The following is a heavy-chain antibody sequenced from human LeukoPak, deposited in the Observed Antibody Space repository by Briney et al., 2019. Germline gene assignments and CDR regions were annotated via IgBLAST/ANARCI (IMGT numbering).Heavy chain of an antibody. V-gene: IGHV3-21*01. J-gene: IGHJ4*02. Sequence: GGSLRLPCAASGFTFSSYSMNWVRQAPGKGLEWVSSISSSSSYIYYADSVKGRFTISRDNAKNSLYLQMNSLRAEDTAVYYCAREGVCSSTSCPLPQDYWGQGTLVTVSS. CDR1: GFTFSSYS. CDR3: AREGVCSSTSCPLPQDY. D-gene: IGHD2-2*01. CDR2: ISSSSSYI.